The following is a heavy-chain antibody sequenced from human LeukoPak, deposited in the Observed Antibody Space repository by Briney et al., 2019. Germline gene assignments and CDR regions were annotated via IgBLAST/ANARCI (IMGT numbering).Heavy chain of an antibody. CDR1: GFTFSSCA. D-gene: IGHD4-17*01. Sequence: SGGSLRLSCAASGFTFSSCAMHWVRQAPGKGLQWLALTSDDGSAKYYADSVKGRFTISRDNSQNTLYLQMNSLRAEETAMYYCARAPGGFHGDYSPIGYWGQGTLVTVSS. CDR2: TSDDGSAK. V-gene: IGHV3-30-3*01. CDR3: ARAPGGFHGDYSPIGY. J-gene: IGHJ4*02.